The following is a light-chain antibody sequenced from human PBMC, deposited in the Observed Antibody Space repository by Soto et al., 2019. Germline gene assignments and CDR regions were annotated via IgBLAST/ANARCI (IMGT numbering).Light chain of an antibody. J-gene: IGKJ4*01. Sequence: DKVIAHFPVTLSVTPGETPTLSCRASQSLTSYLAWYQEKHDQAPRLLIYGISTRATDIPARFSGSGPGTELTITISSLQSEDFEVYYCQQYNNWPLTFGGGTKVDIK. V-gene: IGKV3-15*01. CDR3: QQYNNWPLT. CDR2: GIS. CDR1: QSLTSY.